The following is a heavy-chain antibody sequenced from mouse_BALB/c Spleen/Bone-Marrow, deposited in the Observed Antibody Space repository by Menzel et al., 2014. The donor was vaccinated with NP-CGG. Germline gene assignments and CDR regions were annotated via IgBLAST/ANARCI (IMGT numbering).Heavy chain of an antibody. Sequence: EVQLQESGAELVKPGASVKLSCTVSGFNIKDTYMHWVKQRPEQGLEWIGRIDPENGDTEYAPKFQDKATMTTDTCSSTAYLHLSSLTSEGTAVYYGNTWGGAYWGHGTLVAVSA. V-gene: IGHV14-1*01. CDR3: NTWGGAY. J-gene: IGHJ3*01. CDR1: GFNIKDTY. CDR2: IDPENGDT.